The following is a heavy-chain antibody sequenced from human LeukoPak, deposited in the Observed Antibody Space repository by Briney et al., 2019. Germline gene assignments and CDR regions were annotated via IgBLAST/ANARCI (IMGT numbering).Heavy chain of an antibody. D-gene: IGHD3-22*01. CDR3: ARAAYDSSGYLTL. Sequence: GGSLRLSCAASGFTFSSYGMHWVRQAPGKGLEWVAVIWYDGTNKYYADSVKGRFTISRDNSKDTLFLQMNSLRAEDTAVYHCARAAYDSSGYLTLWGQGTLVTVSS. J-gene: IGHJ4*02. V-gene: IGHV3-33*01. CDR2: IWYDGTNK. CDR1: GFTFSSYG.